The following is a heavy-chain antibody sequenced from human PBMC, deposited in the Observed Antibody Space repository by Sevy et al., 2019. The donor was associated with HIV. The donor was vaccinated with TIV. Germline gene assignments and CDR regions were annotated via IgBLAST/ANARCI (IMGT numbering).Heavy chain of an antibody. V-gene: IGHV3-7*01. Sequence: GGCLRLSCAASGFTFSNYWMSWVRQAPGKGLEGVANIKQDGSEKYYVDSVKGRFTISRDNAKNSLSLQMNSLRAGDTAMYYCARDKGQGWFDPWGQGTLVTVSS. J-gene: IGHJ5*02. CDR2: IKQDGSEK. CDR1: GFTFSNYW. CDR3: ARDKGQGWFDP.